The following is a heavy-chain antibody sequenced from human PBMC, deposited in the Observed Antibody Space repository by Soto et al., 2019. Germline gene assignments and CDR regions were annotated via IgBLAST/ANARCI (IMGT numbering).Heavy chain of an antibody. J-gene: IGHJ3*02. Sequence: SVKVSCKASGGTFSSYAISWVRQAPGQGLEWMGGIIPIFGTANYAQKFQGRVTITADESTSTAYMELSSLRSEDTAVYYCASESGDCGGDCPTLGAFDIWGQGTMVTVSS. CDR1: GGTFSSYA. CDR3: ASESGDCGGDCPTLGAFDI. D-gene: IGHD2-21*02. V-gene: IGHV1-69*13. CDR2: IIPIFGTA.